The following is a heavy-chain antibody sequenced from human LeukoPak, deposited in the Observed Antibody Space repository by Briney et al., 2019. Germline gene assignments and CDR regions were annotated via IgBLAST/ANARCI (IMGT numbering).Heavy chain of an antibody. CDR3: VRMASNYYGMDV. CDR1: GFSFSDYE. V-gene: IGHV3-53*01. J-gene: IGHJ6*02. D-gene: IGHD5-24*01. CDR2: IYSSGAT. Sequence: GGSLRLSCAAFGFSFSDYEMNWVRQSPGKGLEWVSVIYSSGATYYADSAQGRFTVSRDNSKNTLYVQMNSLRDEDTAVYYCVRMASNYYGMDVWGQGTAVTVSS.